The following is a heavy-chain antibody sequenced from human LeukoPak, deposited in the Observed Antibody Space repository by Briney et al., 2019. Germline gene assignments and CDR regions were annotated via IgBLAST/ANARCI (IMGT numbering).Heavy chain of an antibody. D-gene: IGHD3-10*01. Sequence: SETLSLTCTVSGGSISSYYWSWIRQPPGKGLEWIGYIYCSGSTNYNASLKSRVTISVDTSKNQFSLKLSSVTAADTAVYYCARDRKAKVRGVIIPAPDYWGQGTLVTVSS. CDR1: GGSISSYY. CDR3: ARDRKAKVRGVIIPAPDY. J-gene: IGHJ4*02. V-gene: IGHV4-59*12. CDR2: IYCSGST.